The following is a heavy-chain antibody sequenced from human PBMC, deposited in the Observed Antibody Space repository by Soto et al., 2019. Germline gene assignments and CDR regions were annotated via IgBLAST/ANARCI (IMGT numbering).Heavy chain of an antibody. J-gene: IGHJ6*03. CDR1: GFTFRTYG. CDR3: AKGGAGYYYYYMDV. Sequence: QVQLVESGGGVVQPGTSLRLSCAASGFTFRTYGMYWARQAPGKGLEWVAIISNDGSNEYYADSVKGRFTISRDNSKNTLNLEKNSQRAEDTAIYYCAKGGAGYYYYYMDVWGKGTTVTVSS. V-gene: IGHV3-30*18. D-gene: IGHD3-16*01. CDR2: ISNDGSNE.